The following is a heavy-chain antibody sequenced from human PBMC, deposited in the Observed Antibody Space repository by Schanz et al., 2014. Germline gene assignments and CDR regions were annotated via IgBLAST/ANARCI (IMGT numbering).Heavy chain of an antibody. CDR3: AKQHGVIQQVSDY. J-gene: IGHJ4*02. CDR2: LSGSGAGT. Sequence: VQLVESGGGVVQPGRSLRLSCAASGFNFSNYDIHWVRQAPGKGLEWVSTLSGSGAGTFYADSVKGRFTISRDNSENTLYLQMNSLRAEDTAVYYCAKQHGVIQQVSDYWGQGTLVTVSS. CDR1: GFNFSNYD. D-gene: IGHD3-22*01. V-gene: IGHV3-23*04.